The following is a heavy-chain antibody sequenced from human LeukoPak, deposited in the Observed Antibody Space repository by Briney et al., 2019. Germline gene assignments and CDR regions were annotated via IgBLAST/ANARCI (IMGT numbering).Heavy chain of an antibody. D-gene: IGHD5-24*01. CDR2: ISAYNGNT. J-gene: IGHJ4*02. V-gene: IGHV1-18*01. CDR3: ARDLGPRGIISPQGY. Sequence: ASVKVSCKASGYTFTSYGISWVRQAPGQGLEWMGWISAYNGNTNYAQKLQGRVTKTTDTSTSTAYMELRSLRSDDTAMYYCARDLGPRGIISPQGYWGQGTLVTVSS. CDR1: GYTFTSYG.